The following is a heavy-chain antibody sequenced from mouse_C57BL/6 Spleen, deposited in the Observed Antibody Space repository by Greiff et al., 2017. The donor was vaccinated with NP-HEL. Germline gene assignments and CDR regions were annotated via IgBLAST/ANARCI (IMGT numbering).Heavy chain of an antibody. CDR1: GYTFTSYW. CDR3: ARSGLIEDAMDY. Sequence: QVQLQQPGAELVRPGSSVKLSCKASGYTFTSYWMDWVKQRPGQGLEWIGNIDPSDSETHYNQKFKDKATLTVDKSSSTAYMQLSSLTSEDSAVYYCARSGLIEDAMDYWGQGTSVTVSS. V-gene: IGHV1-61*01. CDR2: IDPSDSET. D-gene: IGHD3-1*01. J-gene: IGHJ4*01.